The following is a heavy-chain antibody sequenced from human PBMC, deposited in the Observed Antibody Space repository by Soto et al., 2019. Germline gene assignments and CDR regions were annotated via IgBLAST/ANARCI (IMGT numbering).Heavy chain of an antibody. Sequence: EAQLVESGGGLVLPGGSLRLSCAASEFTFTSFWMHWVRQAPGKGLVWVSRVNKDGSDTIYADSVKGRFTISRDNAKNTLYLQMNSLGADDTAVYYCARGGYHHGFDIWGRGTLVSVSA. D-gene: IGHD5-18*01. J-gene: IGHJ3*02. V-gene: IGHV3-74*01. CDR2: VNKDGSDT. CDR1: EFTFTSFW. CDR3: ARGGYHHGFDI.